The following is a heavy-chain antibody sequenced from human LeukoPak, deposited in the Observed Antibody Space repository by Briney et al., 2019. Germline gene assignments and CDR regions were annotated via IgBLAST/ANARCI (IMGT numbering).Heavy chain of an antibody. D-gene: IGHD3-10*01. J-gene: IGHJ6*02. CDR1: GFTFSSYS. CDR2: ISSSSSTI. V-gene: IGHV3-48*04. Sequence: GGSLRLSCAASGFTFSSYSMNWVRQAPGKGLEWVSYISSSSSTIYYADSVKGRFTISRYNAKNSLYLQMNSLRAEDTALYYCAKALGGYYYYGMDVWGQGTTVTVSS. CDR3: AKALGGYYYYGMDV.